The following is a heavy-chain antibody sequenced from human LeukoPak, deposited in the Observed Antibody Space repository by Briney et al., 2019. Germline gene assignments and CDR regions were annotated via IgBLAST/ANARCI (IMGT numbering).Heavy chain of an antibody. CDR1: GFSLSTSGMC. Sequence: SGPALVKPTQTLTLTCTFSGFSLSTSGMCVSWIRQPPGKALEWLARIDWDDDKYYSTSLKTRLTISKDTSKNQVVLTMTNMDPVDTATYYCARISYSSSWYYFDYWGQGTLVTASS. V-gene: IGHV2-70*11. CDR2: IDWDDDK. J-gene: IGHJ4*02. D-gene: IGHD6-13*01. CDR3: ARISYSSSWYYFDY.